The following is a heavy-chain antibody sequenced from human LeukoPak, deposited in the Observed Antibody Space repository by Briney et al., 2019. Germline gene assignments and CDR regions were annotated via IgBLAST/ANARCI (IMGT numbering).Heavy chain of an antibody. Sequence: ASVKVSCKASGYTFTGYYMHWVRQAPGQGLEWMGWINPNSGGTNYAQKFQGRVTMTRDTSISTAYMELSRLRSDDTAVYYCARVQTVRGSGYLDAFDIWGQGTMVTVSS. V-gene: IGHV1-2*02. CDR2: INPNSGGT. CDR3: ARVQTVRGSGYLDAFDI. J-gene: IGHJ3*02. CDR1: GYTFTGYY. D-gene: IGHD3-22*01.